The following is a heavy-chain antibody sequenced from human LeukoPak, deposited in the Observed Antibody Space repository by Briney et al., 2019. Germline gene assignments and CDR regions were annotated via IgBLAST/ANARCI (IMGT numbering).Heavy chain of an antibody. CDR1: GYTFTSYD. D-gene: IGHD1-26*01. CDR3: AREWGYSGSFYGVDYFDY. Sequence: ASVKVSCKASGYTFTSYDINWVRQAPGQGLEWMGWMSPNSGNTGYAQKFQGRGTITRNTSINTAYMELSSLRSEDTAVYYCAREWGYSGSFYGVDYFDYWGQGTLVTVSS. J-gene: IGHJ4*02. CDR2: MSPNSGNT. V-gene: IGHV1-8*03.